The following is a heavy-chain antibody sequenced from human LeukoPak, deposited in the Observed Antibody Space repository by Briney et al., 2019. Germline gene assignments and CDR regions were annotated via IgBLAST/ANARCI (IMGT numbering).Heavy chain of an antibody. CDR1: GFTFSSYA. CDR2: ISSNGGST. CDR3: TKAPYSSGWLFLDY. V-gene: IGHV3-64*04. D-gene: IGHD6-19*01. J-gene: IGHJ4*02. Sequence: GGSLRLSCSASGFTFSSYAMHWVRQAPGKGLEYVSAISSNGGSTYHADSVKGRFTISRDNSKSTLYLQMNNLRAEDTAVYYCTKAPYSSGWLFLDYWGQGTLVTVSS.